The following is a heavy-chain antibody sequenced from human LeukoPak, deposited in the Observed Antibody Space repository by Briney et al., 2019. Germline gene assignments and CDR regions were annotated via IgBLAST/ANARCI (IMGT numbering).Heavy chain of an antibody. CDR3: ARRSVGSGGFDY. CDR1: GFTFSTYA. V-gene: IGHV3-23*01. J-gene: IGHJ4*02. CDR2: ISGSGSNT. D-gene: IGHD2-2*03. Sequence: GGSLRLSCAASGFTFSTYAMSWVRQAPGKGLEWVSAISGSGSNTYNADSVKGRFTISRDNSKNTLYLQMSSLGAEDTAIYYCARRSVGSGGFDYWGQGTLVTVSS.